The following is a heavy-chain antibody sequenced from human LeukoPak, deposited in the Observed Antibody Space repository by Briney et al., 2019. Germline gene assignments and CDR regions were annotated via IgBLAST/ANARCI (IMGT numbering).Heavy chain of an antibody. D-gene: IGHD2-15*01. J-gene: IGHJ3*02. CDR1: GGSISSSNW. V-gene: IGHV4-4*02. CDR2: IYHSGST. Sequence: PSETLSLTCAVSGGSISSSNWWSWVRQPPGKGLEWIGEIYHSGSTNYNPSLKRRVTISVDKSKNQFSLKLSSVTAADTAVYYCARGGGSWKGAFDIWGQGTMVTVSS. CDR3: ARGGGSWKGAFDI.